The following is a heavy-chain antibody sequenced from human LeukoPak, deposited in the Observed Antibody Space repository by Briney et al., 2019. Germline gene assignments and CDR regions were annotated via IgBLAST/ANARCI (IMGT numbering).Heavy chain of an antibody. Sequence: GGSLRPSCAASGFTFSRSWVTWVRQAPGKGLEWVASINQDGSVKHYMDSVKGRFTISRDNSNNSLFLQMNSLRAEDTAVYYCAKLLGDVTTFDYWGQGTLVTVSP. D-gene: IGHD3-16*01. V-gene: IGHV3-7*01. J-gene: IGHJ4*02. CDR2: INQDGSVK. CDR1: GFTFSRSW. CDR3: AKLLGDVTTFDY.